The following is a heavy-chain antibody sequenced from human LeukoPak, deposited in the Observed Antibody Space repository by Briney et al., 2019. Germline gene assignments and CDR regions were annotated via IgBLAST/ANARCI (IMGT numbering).Heavy chain of an antibody. J-gene: IGHJ4*02. CDR2: IRSKTNDYGT. CDR3: ANVPLAMVTFAGTIDY. D-gene: IGHD5-18*01. Sequence: QPGGSLKLSCAASGFTFSDSAMHWVRQASGKGLEWVGRIRSKTNDYGTAYGESVKGRVTISRDNSKNTLYLQMNSLRAEDTAVYYCANVPLAMVTFAGTIDYWGQGTLVTVSS. CDR1: GFTFSDSA. V-gene: IGHV3-73*01.